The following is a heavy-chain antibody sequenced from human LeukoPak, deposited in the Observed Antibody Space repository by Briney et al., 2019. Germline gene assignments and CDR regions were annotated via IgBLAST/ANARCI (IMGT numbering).Heavy chain of an antibody. CDR3: ARGRDILTGLVPVSYYYMDV. Sequence: SETLSLTCTVSGGSISNYYWSWIRQPPGKGLEWIGYIYYSGSTNYNPSLKSRVTISVDTSKNQFSLKLSSVTAADTAVYYCARGRDILTGLVPVSYYYMDVWGKGTTVTVSS. CDR2: IYYSGST. CDR1: GGSISNYY. J-gene: IGHJ6*03. V-gene: IGHV4-59*01. D-gene: IGHD3-9*01.